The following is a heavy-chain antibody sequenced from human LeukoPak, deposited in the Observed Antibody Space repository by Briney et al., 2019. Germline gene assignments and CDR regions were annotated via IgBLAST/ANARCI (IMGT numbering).Heavy chain of an antibody. CDR2: INPNSGGT. D-gene: IGHD5-24*01. J-gene: IGHJ4*02. CDR3: ARDRGHAY. CDR1: GYTFTGYY. Sequence: GASVKVSCKASGYTFTGYYMHWVRQAPGQGLEWMGWINPNSGGTNYAQKFQGRVTMTRDTPISTAYMELSILTSDDTALYYCARDRGHAYWGQGTLVTVSS. V-gene: IGHV1-2*02.